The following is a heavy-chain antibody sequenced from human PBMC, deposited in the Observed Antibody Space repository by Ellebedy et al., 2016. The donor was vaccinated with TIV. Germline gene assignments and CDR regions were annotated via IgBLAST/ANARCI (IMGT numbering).Heavy chain of an antibody. CDR2: INQDGSQK. CDR1: GFSFISYW. J-gene: IGHJ3*02. D-gene: IGHD4-17*01. V-gene: IGHV3-7*01. CDR3: AKDGSYGDYRSPTPDFEM. Sequence: GESLKISCAASGFSFISYWMTWVRQAPGKGLEWMANINQDGSQKYYVDPVKGRLTVSSDNAKNSLFLQMNSLRVEDTALYYCAKDGSYGDYRSPTPDFEMWGQGTMVTVSS.